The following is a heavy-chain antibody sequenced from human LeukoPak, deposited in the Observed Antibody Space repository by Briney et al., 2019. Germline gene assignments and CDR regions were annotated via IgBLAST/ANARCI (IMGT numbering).Heavy chain of an antibody. Sequence: GGSLRLSCAASGFTVSSNYMSWVRQAPAKGLEWVSVIYSGGSTYYADSVKGRFTISRDNSKITLYLQMNSLRAEDTAVYYCARLNGDATAFDIWGQGTMVTVSS. J-gene: IGHJ3*02. CDR1: GFTVSSNY. V-gene: IGHV3-53*01. D-gene: IGHD4-17*01. CDR2: IYSGGST. CDR3: ARLNGDATAFDI.